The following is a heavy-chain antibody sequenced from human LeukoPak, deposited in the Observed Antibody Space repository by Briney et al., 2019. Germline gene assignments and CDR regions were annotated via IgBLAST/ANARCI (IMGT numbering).Heavy chain of an antibody. V-gene: IGHV4-34*01. Sequence: PSETLSLTCGVYGGSFSGYYWSWIRQPPGKGLEWIGEIHHSGSTNYNPSLKSRVTISVDTSKNQFSLKLSSVTAADTAVYYCARGHRYSYGSWFPWTPSDHPDYWGQGTLVTVSS. CDR1: GGSFSGYY. CDR2: IHHSGST. D-gene: IGHD5-18*01. CDR3: ARGHRYSYGSWFPWTPSDHPDY. J-gene: IGHJ4*02.